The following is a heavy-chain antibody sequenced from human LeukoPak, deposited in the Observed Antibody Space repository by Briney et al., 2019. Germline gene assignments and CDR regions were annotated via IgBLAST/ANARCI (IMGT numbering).Heavy chain of an antibody. CDR3: ARDREWELQSLRYFDY. CDR2: IYYSGST. V-gene: IGHV4-61*08. J-gene: IGHJ4*02. Sequence: SQTLSLTCTVSGDSISSGGFHWSWIRQHPGKGLEWIGYIYYSGSTNYNPSLESRVTISVDTSKNEFSLRLSSVTAADTAVYYCARDREWELQSLRYFDYWGQGTLVTVSS. CDR1: GDSISSGGFH. D-gene: IGHD1-26*01.